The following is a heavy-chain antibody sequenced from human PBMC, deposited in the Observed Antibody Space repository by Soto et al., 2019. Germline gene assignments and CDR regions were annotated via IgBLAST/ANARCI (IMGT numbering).Heavy chain of an antibody. V-gene: IGHV1-24*01. CDR3: AATYTVATITIDY. CDR2: FDPEDGET. CDR1: GFTLTELS. D-gene: IGHD5-12*01. J-gene: IGHJ4*02. Sequence: QVQVVQSGAEVKKPGASVKVSCKVSGFTLTELSIHWVRQAPGKGLEWMGGFDPEDGETIYAQKFQGRVTMTEDTSTDPAYMDLSSLRSEDTAVYYCAATYTVATITIDYWGQGTLVTVSS.